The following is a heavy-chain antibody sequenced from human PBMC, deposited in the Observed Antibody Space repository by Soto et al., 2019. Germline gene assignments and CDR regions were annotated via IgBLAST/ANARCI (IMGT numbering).Heavy chain of an antibody. D-gene: IGHD6-13*01. J-gene: IGHJ4*02. CDR3: ARSPLSQYSSSWSHFDY. V-gene: IGHV1-69*02. Sequence: ASVKVSCKASGGTFSSYTISWVRQAPGQGLEWMGRIIPILGIANYAQKFQGRVTITADKSTSTAYMELSSLRSEDTAVYYCARSPLSQYSSSWSHFDYWGQGTLVTVSS. CDR2: IIPILGIA. CDR1: GGTFSSYT.